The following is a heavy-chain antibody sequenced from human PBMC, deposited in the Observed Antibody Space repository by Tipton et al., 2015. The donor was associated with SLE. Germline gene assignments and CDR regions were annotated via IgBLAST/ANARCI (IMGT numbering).Heavy chain of an antibody. CDR2: INSDGSTT. V-gene: IGHV3-74*01. Sequence: SLRLSCVASGFAFSDNYWMQWVRQAPGKGLVWVSRINSDGSTTDYADSVRGRFTISRDNSKNTLFLQMNSLRPEDTAVYYCARSLAGAYYYYMDVWGKGTTVTVSS. J-gene: IGHJ6*03. CDR3: ARSLAGAYYYYMDV. D-gene: IGHD3-10*01. CDR1: GFAFSDNYW.